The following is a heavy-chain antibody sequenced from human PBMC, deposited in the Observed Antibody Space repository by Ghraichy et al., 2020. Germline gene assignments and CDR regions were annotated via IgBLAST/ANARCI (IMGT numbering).Heavy chain of an antibody. Sequence: SETLSLTCTVSGGSISSYYWSWIRQPPGKGLEWIGYIYYSGSTNYNPSLKSRVTISVDTSKNQFSLKLSSVTAAATAVYYCASLDPSSSWYESDYWGQGTLVTVSS. CDR2: IYYSGST. CDR3: ASLDPSSSWYESDY. J-gene: IGHJ4*02. D-gene: IGHD6-13*01. V-gene: IGHV4-59*01. CDR1: GGSISSYY.